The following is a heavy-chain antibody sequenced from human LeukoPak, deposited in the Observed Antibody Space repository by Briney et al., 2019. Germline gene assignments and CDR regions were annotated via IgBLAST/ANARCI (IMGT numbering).Heavy chain of an antibody. V-gene: IGHV3-30*02. Sequence: PGGSLRLSCAASGFTFGNYAMYWVRQAPGKGLEWVAFTNYDGSDRCYADSVKGRFTVSRDNPKNTLYLQMNSLRTEDTAVYYCAKDLPDRYSLEYWGQGTMVTVPS. CDR1: GFTFGNYA. CDR2: TNYDGSDR. CDR3: AKDLPDRYSLEY. D-gene: IGHD2-15*01. J-gene: IGHJ4*02.